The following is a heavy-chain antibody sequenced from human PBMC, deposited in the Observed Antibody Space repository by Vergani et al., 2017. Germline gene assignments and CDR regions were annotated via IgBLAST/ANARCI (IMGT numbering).Heavy chain of an antibody. V-gene: IGHV1-18*01. Sequence: QVQLVQSGAEVKKPGASVKVSCKASGYTFTSYGISWVRQAPGQGPEWMGWISAYNGNTNYAQKLQGRVTMTTDTSTSTAYMELRSLRAADTAVYYCARDTNYYDSSGYCFDYWGQGTLVTVSS. CDR3: ARDTNYYDSSGYCFDY. CDR1: GYTFTSYG. J-gene: IGHJ4*02. CDR2: ISAYNGNT. D-gene: IGHD3-22*01.